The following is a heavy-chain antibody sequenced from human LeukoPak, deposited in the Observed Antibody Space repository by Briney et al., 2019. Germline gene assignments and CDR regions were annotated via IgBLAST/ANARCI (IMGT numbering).Heavy chain of an antibody. CDR1: GFTLSSYG. D-gene: IGHD3-10*01. CDR3: AKGRLGYYGSGSYWGIDY. V-gene: IGHV3-23*01. CDR2: ISGSGGST. Sequence: GGSLRLSCAASGFTLSSYGMSWVRQAPGKGLEWVSAISGSGGSTYYADSVKGRFTISRDNSKNTLYLQMNSLRAEDTAVYYCAKGRLGYYGSGSYWGIDYWGQGTLVTVSS. J-gene: IGHJ4*02.